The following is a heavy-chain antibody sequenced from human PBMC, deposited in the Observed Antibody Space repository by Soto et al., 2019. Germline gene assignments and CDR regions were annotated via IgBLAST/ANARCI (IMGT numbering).Heavy chain of an antibody. CDR1: GFTFNNYA. CDR3: AKLGSSAWSPHYYFDY. J-gene: IGHJ4*02. CDR2: ITGSGSDT. Sequence: GGSLRLSCAASGFTFNNYAMGWVRQAPGKGLEWVSAITGSGSDTYYLDSVKGRFTISRDNSKNTLFLQMNGLRAEDTAIYYCAKLGSSAWSPHYYFDYWGQGTLVTVSS. V-gene: IGHV3-23*01. D-gene: IGHD3-10*01.